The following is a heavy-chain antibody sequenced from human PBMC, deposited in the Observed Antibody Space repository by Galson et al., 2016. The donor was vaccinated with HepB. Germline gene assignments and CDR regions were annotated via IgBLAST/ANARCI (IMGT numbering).Heavy chain of an antibody. CDR3: ARGRITLVRGEAYYFDY. J-gene: IGHJ4*02. CDR1: GFTFSSYA. Sequence: SLRLSCAASGFTFSSYAIHWVRQAPGKGLEWVSFISYDGSNDYYADSVKGRFTISRDNSKNTLSLQMNSLRPEDTAVYYFARGRITLVRGEAYYFDYWGQGTLVTVSS. CDR2: ISYDGSND. D-gene: IGHD3-10*01. V-gene: IGHV3-30-3*01.